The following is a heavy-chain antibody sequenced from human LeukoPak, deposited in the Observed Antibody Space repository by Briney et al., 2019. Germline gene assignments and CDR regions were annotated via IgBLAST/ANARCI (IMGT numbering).Heavy chain of an antibody. CDR1: GFTFSSYS. CDR2: IDRRSGTM. Sequence: GGSLRLSCATSGFTFSSYSFDWVRQAPGKGLEWVSYIDRRSGTMYYARSVRGRLTISRDNAKNSLYLQMDSLGVEDTAVYYCARDFTSGLYPFDYWGPGTLVTVSS. CDR3: ARDFTSGLYPFDY. J-gene: IGHJ4*02. V-gene: IGHV3-48*01. D-gene: IGHD2-8*01.